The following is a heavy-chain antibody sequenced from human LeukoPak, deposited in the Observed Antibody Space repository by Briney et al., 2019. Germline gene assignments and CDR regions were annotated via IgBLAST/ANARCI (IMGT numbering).Heavy chain of an antibody. CDR2: ISHSGST. Sequence: PSETLSLTCTVSGYSISSAYYWGWIRQPPGKGLEWIGSISHSGSTYYNPSLKSRVTMSVDTSKNQFSLKLTSVTAADTALYYCARYINWGDRPDSWGQGTLVTVSS. CDR1: GYSISSAYY. D-gene: IGHD7-27*01. V-gene: IGHV4-38-2*02. J-gene: IGHJ4*02. CDR3: ARYINWGDRPDS.